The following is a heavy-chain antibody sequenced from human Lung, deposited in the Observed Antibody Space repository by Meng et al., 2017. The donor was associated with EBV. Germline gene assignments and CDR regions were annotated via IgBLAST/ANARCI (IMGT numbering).Heavy chain of an antibody. V-gene: IGHV1-18*01. CDR3: ARGTPGRSYSDY. CDR1: GYTFASYG. J-gene: IGHJ4*02. CDR2: FVNNVDT. Sequence: QVYLRQSGAEVKKHGAPVRVSCKASGYTFASYGISWLRQAPGQGLEWMGWFVNNVDTYSAQKFQGRVTMTTDTHTSTAFMELRSLRSDDTAVYYCARGTPGRSYSDYWGQGTLVTVSS. D-gene: IGHD3-10*01.